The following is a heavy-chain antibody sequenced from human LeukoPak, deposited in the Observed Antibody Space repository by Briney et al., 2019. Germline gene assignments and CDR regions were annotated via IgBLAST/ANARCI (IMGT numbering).Heavy chain of an antibody. V-gene: IGHV3-21*05. CDR3: ARDTKYALDN. CDR1: GFTFSDYS. Sequence: GGSLRLSCAASGFTFSDYSMNWVRQAPGKGLEWISYVGISSGDTKYADSVKGRFTISGDKAKNSLYLQMNSLRVEDTAVYYCARDTKYALDNWGQGTLVTVPS. J-gene: IGHJ4*02. D-gene: IGHD2-2*01. CDR2: VGISSGDT.